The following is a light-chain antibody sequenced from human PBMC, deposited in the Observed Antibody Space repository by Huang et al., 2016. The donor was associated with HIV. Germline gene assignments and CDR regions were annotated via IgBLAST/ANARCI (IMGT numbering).Light chain of an antibody. Sequence: IVLTQTPASLSLSAGARATLSCRASQSVSHDLAWYKHKPGQTPRLLIYGASRRATDIPARFNGSGSGTDFTLTISNLEAEDSAFYYCQESDTWPRLTLGGGTKVEIK. CDR2: GAS. V-gene: IGKV3-11*01. CDR1: QSVSHD. J-gene: IGKJ4*01. CDR3: QESDTWPRLT.